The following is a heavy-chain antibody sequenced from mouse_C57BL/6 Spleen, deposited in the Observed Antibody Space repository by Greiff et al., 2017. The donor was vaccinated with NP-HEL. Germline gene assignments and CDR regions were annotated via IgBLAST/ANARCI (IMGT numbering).Heavy chain of an antibody. D-gene: IGHD2-1*01. CDR1: GFNIKNTY. Sequence: EVQLQQSVAELVRPGASVKLSCTASGFNIKNTYMHWVKQRPEQGLEWIGRIDPANGNTKYAPKFQGKSTITADTSSNTAYLQLISLTSEDTAIYYCAMGGDGNDYAMDYWDQGTSVTVSS. CDR2: IDPANGNT. CDR3: AMGGDGNDYAMDY. J-gene: IGHJ4*01. V-gene: IGHV14-3*01.